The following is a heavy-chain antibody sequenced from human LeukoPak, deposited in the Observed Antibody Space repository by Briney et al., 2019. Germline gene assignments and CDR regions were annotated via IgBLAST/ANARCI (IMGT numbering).Heavy chain of an antibody. Sequence: SETLSLTCIVSGGSILTYSWNWIRQSPGKGLEWIGYIPHTGTTSYRSSLKSRVTISVDSSKNQLSLKLASVTAADTAVYFCARWDDSAWAFGSWGSGTLVTVSS. J-gene: IGHJ4*02. CDR1: GGSILTYS. CDR2: IPHTGTT. D-gene: IGHD6-19*01. V-gene: IGHV4-59*08. CDR3: ARWDDSAWAFGS.